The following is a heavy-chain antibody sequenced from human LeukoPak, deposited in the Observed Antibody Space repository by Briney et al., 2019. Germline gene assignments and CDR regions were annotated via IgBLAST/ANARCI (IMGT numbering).Heavy chain of an antibody. CDR2: ISSSSSYI. J-gene: IGHJ4*02. V-gene: IGHV3-21*01. CDR3: ARDHPLSDRIGYGY. CDR1: GFTFSSYS. D-gene: IGHD2-15*01. Sequence: GGSLRLSCAASGFTFSSYSMNWVRQAPGKGLEWVSSISSSSSYIYYADSVKGRFTISRDNAKNSLYLQMNSLRAEDTAVYYCARDHPLSDRIGYGYWGQGTLVTVSS.